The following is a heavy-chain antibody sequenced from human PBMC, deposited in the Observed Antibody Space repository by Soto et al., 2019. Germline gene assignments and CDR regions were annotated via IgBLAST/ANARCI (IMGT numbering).Heavy chain of an antibody. CDR3: ASPRGNYQYFES. V-gene: IGHV4-4*02. CDR2: IFHTGST. D-gene: IGHD1-7*01. J-gene: IGHJ4*02. Sequence: SETLSLTCVVSGGSISRSNWWSWVRQPPGKGLEWIGEIFHTGSTNYNPSLKSRVTISADTSKNQFSLELSSVTAADTAVYYCASPRGNYQYFESWGQGMQVTVSS. CDR1: GGSISRSNW.